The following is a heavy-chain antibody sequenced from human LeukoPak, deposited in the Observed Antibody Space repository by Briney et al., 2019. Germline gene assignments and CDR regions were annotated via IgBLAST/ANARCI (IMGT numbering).Heavy chain of an antibody. CDR3: GRGDKTFDP. Sequence: ASVKVSCKASGYTFTGYYIHWVRQAPGQGLEWMGCIKTNSGDTNYAQKFQGRLTMTRDTSMNTACMELSSLRSDDTAVYYCGRGDKTFDPWGQGTLVTVSS. V-gene: IGHV1-2*02. J-gene: IGHJ5*02. CDR1: GYTFTGYY. CDR2: IKTNSGDT.